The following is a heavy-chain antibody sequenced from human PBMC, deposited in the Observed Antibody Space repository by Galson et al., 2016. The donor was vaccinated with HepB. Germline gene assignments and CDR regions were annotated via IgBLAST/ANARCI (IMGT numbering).Heavy chain of an antibody. J-gene: IGHJ4*02. V-gene: IGHV1-46*01. CDR1: GYSFTSYF. CDR3: AREIPVTCYFDH. Sequence: SVKVSCKASGYSFTSYFIHWVRQGPGQGLEWMGMINLSEGSTNKAPKFQGRVSVTRDTSSTTVYMELDSLRSEDTAVYYCAREIPVTCYFDHWGQGPLVTVFS. CDR2: INLSEGST. D-gene: IGHD2-21*01.